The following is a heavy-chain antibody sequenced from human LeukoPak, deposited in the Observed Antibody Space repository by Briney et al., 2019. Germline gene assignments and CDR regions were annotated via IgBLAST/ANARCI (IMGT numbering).Heavy chain of an antibody. V-gene: IGHV4-59*12. J-gene: IGHJ3*02. Sequence: SETLSLTCTVSGGSISSYYWNWIRQPPGKGLEWIGYIYYSGTSNYNPSLKSRVTISVDTSKNQFSLKVTSVTAADTAVYYCARRPDYGDSVRSPGAFDIWGQGTMVTVSS. CDR1: GGSISSYY. CDR2: IYYSGTS. D-gene: IGHD4-17*01. CDR3: ARRPDYGDSVRSPGAFDI.